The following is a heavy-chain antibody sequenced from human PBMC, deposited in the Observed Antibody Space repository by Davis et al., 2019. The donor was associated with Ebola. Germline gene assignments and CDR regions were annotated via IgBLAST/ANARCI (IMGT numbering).Heavy chain of an antibody. D-gene: IGHD4-23*01. V-gene: IGHV3-73*01. CDR2: IRSKANSYAT. Sequence: ESLKISCAASGFTFSGSAMHWVRQASGKGLEWVGRIRSKANSYATAYAASVKGRFTISRDDSKNTAYLQMNSLKTEDTAVYYCTGGNSPDYWGQGTLVTVSS. CDR1: GFTFSGSA. J-gene: IGHJ4*02. CDR3: TGGNSPDY.